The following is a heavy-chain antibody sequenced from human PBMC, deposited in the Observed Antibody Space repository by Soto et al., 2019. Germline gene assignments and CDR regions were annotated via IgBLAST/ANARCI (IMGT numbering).Heavy chain of an antibody. V-gene: IGHV1-69*02. CDR1: GGTFSSYT. CDR2: IIPILGIA. J-gene: IGHJ4*02. CDR3: ARAGTAAGHFDY. Sequence: QVQLVQSGAEVKKPGSSVKVSCKASGGTFSSYTISWVRQAPGQGLEWMGRIIPILGIANYAQKFQGRVMIAAVXSTSTAYMELSSLRSEDTAVYYCARAGTAAGHFDYWGQGTLVTVSS. D-gene: IGHD6-13*01.